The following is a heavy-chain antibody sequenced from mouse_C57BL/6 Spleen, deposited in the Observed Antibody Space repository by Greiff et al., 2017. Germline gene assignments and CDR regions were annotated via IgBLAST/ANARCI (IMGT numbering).Heavy chain of an antibody. CDR3: ARPDGYYEAWFAY. CDR2: IYPGSGST. CDR1: GYTFTSYW. D-gene: IGHD2-3*01. J-gene: IGHJ3*01. V-gene: IGHV1-55*01. Sequence: VQLQQPGAELVKPGASVKMSCKASGYTFTSYWITWVKQRPGQGLEWIGDIYPGSGSTNYNEKFKSKATLTVDTSSSTAYMQLSSLTSEDSAVYYCARPDGYYEAWFAYWGQGTLVTVSA.